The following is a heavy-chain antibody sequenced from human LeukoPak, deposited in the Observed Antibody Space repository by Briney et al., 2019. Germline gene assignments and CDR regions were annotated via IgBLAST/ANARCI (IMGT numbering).Heavy chain of an antibody. Sequence: SETLSLTCTVSGGSISTKNYFWGWIRQPPGKGLEWIGSVYYSGSTSCNPSLKSRVTISVDTSNNQFSLKLNSVTAADTAVYYCASPGVGAFDYWGQGTLVTVSS. CDR3: ASPGVGAFDY. V-gene: IGHV4-39*01. CDR1: GGSISTKNYF. J-gene: IGHJ4*02. D-gene: IGHD1-26*01. CDR2: VYYSGST.